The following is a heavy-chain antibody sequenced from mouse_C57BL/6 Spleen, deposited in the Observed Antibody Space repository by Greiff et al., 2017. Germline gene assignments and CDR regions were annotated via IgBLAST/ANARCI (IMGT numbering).Heavy chain of an antibody. D-gene: IGHD1-2*01. CDR2: IDPSGGET. V-gene: IGHV1-52*01. CDR1: GYTFTSYG. J-gene: IGHJ4*01. Sequence: VQLQQPGAELVRPGSSVKLSCKASGYTFTSYGMRWVKQRPVQGLEWIGNIDPSGGETHYNQKFKGKATLTVDKSSSTAYMQLSSLTSEDSAVYYCARFTAVESLAMDYWGQGTSVTVSS. CDR3: ARFTAVESLAMDY.